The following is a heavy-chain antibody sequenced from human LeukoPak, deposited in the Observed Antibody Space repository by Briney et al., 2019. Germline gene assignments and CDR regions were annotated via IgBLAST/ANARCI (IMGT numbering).Heavy chain of an antibody. V-gene: IGHV3-30*02. J-gene: IGHJ6*03. CDR1: GFTFSSYG. Sequence: GGSLRLXCAASGFTFSSYGMHWVRQAPGKVLEWVAFIRYDGSNKYYADSVKGRFTISRDNSKNTLYLQMNSLRAEDTAVYYCAKDLIVVVPAAIRIFEEYYYYYMDVWGKGTTVTVSS. D-gene: IGHD2-2*01. CDR3: AKDLIVVVPAAIRIFEEYYYYYMDV. CDR2: IRYDGSNK.